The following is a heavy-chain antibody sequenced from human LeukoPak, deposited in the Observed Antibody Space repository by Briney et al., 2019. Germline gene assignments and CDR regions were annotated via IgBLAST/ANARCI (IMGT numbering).Heavy chain of an antibody. D-gene: IGHD3-3*01. CDR2: IVVGSGNT. J-gene: IGHJ4*02. V-gene: IGHV1-58*01. CDR1: GFTFSNSA. Sequence: SEKVSCKAPGFTFSNSAVQWVRQTRGQGLEWIGWIVVGSGNTNYAQKFQERVTITRDMSTSTAYMELSSLRFEDTAVYYCAAPPVSGAEDHWGQGTLVTVSS. CDR3: AAPPVSGAEDH.